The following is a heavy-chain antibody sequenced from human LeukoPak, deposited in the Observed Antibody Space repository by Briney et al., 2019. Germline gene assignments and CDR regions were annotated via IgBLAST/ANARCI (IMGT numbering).Heavy chain of an antibody. CDR1: GDSVSSNSVA. J-gene: IGHJ4*02. V-gene: IGHV6-1*01. D-gene: IGHD6-6*01. CDR2: TYYRSKWYN. Sequence: SQTLSLTCAISGDSVSSNSVAWNWIRQSPSRGLEWLGRTYYRSKWYNDYAVSVKSRITINPDTSNNQFSLQLNSVTPEDTAVYYCAGAYSSSKLFDYWGQGTLVTVSS. CDR3: AGAYSSSKLFDY.